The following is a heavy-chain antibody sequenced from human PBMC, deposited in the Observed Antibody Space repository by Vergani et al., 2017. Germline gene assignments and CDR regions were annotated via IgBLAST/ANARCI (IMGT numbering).Heavy chain of an antibody. J-gene: IGHJ5*02. Sequence: QLQLQESGPGLLKPSETLSLTCSVSGTSISGSSDYWGWIRQPPGKGLEWIGSIFYTGTSYYNPSLESRATNSVDTSKNQFSLKLKSVTAAGTAVYYCTRHWAVVAANNWFDPWGQGTLVTVSS. CDR3: TRHWAVVAANNWFDP. V-gene: IGHV4-39*01. CDR2: IFYTGTS. CDR1: GTSISGSSDY. D-gene: IGHD2-15*01.